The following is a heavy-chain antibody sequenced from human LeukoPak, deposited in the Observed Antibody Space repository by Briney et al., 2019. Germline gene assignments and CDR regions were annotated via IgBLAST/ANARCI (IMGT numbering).Heavy chain of an antibody. D-gene: IGHD3-22*01. J-gene: IGHJ6*02. V-gene: IGHV4-59*08. CDR3: ARFRYYYDSSGSRMYYYYGMDV. CDR2: INYSGRT. CDR1: SGSISSYH. Sequence: SETLSLTCTVSSGSISSYHWIWLRQPPGKGLEGMGYINYSGRTNYNTSLKSRVTNSVDTFKNQLSLKLSSVTAADTAVYYCARFRYYYDSSGSRMYYYYGMDVWGQGATVTVSS.